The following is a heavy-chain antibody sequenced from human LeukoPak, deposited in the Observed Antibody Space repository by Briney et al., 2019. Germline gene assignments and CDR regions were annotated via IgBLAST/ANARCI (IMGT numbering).Heavy chain of an antibody. CDR2: INLDGSEI. CDR3: VRDRGYSTFDY. J-gene: IGHJ4*02. Sequence: GGSLRLSCEASGFVFSHSWMSWVRQAPGKGLEWVANINLDGSEINYLDSLTGRLTISRDNAKDSLYLQMNGLRAEDTAVYFCVRDRGYSTFDYWGQGTQVTVSS. CDR1: GFVFSHSW. V-gene: IGHV3-7*03. D-gene: IGHD3-22*01.